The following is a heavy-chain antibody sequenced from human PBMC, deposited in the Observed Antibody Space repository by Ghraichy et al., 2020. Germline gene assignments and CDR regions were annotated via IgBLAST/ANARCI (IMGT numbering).Heavy chain of an antibody. J-gene: IGHJ4*02. V-gene: IGHV1-18*01. Sequence: ASVKVSCKASGYTFTSYGISWVRQAPGQGLEWMGWISAYNGNTNYAQKLQGRVTMTTDTSTSTAYMELRSLRSDDTAVYYCARGEDDYIWGSNIPYFDYWGQGTLVTVSS. CDR3: ARGEDDYIWGSNIPYFDY. CDR2: ISAYNGNT. D-gene: IGHD3-16*01. CDR1: GYTFTSYG.